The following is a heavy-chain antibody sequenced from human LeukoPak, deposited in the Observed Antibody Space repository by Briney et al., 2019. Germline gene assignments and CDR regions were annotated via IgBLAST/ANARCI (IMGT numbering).Heavy chain of an antibody. Sequence: SEALSLTCAVYGGSFSGYYWSWIRQPPGKGLEWIGEINHSGSTNYNPSLKSRVTISVDTSKNQFSLKLSSVTAADTAVYYCARAKRGDYRFYYYGMDVWGQGTTVTVSS. CDR3: ARAKRGDYRFYYYGMDV. V-gene: IGHV4-34*01. CDR1: GGSFSGYY. J-gene: IGHJ6*02. CDR2: INHSGST. D-gene: IGHD4-17*01.